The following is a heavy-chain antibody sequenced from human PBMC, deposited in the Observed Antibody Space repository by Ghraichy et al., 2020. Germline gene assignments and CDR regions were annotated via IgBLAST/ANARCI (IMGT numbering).Heavy chain of an antibody. D-gene: IGHD5-12*01. J-gene: IGHJ2*01. CDR3: ARDGYSGYVTGLDL. CDR2: ISVSGSGT. V-gene: IGHV3-48*03. CDR1: GFTFSSYE. Sequence: GGSLRLSCVASGFTFSSYEMNWVRQAPGKGLEWISYISVSGSGTYYAASVKGRFTISRDNAKNLLYLQMNSLRADDTALYYCARDGYSGYVTGLDLWGRATLVGFSS.